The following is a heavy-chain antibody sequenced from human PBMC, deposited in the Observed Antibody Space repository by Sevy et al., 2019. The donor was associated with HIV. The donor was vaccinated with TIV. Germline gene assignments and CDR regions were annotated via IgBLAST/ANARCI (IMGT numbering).Heavy chain of an antibody. J-gene: IGHJ6*02. CDR1: GYTFTSYG. CDR3: AADPVVVVPAATRNYYYYYGIDD. D-gene: IGHD2-2*01. CDR2: ISAYNGNT. Sequence: ASVKVSCKASGYTFTSYGISWVRQAPGQGLEWMGWISAYNGNTNYAQKLQGRVTMTTDTSTSTAYMELRSLRSDDTAVYYWAADPVVVVPAATRNYYYYYGIDDWGQGTPVTVSS. V-gene: IGHV1-18*01.